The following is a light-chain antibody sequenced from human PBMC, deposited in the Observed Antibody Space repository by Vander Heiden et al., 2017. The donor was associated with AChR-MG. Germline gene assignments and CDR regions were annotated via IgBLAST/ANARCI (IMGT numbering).Light chain of an antibody. J-gene: IGLJ3*02. CDR1: TLRTSY. CDR2: GQN. CDR3: SARDTSGNLQV. V-gene: IGLV3-19*01. Sequence: SELTQDPAVSVALGQTVRITCQGDTLRTSYASGYQQKPGQAPILVIYGQNKRPSGLPDRFSGSSSGNTASLTITGAQAEDEADYSCSARDTSGNLQVFGGGTRLTVL.